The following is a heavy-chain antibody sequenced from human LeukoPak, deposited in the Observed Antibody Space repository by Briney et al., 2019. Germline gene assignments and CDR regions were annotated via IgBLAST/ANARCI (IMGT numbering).Heavy chain of an antibody. CDR1: GYTFTGYY. V-gene: IGHV1-2*02. D-gene: IGHD6-13*01. CDR2: INPNSGGT. J-gene: IGHJ4*02. CDR3: ARGAGSSWYLNYFDY. Sequence: GASVTVSFKASGYTFTGYYMHWVRQAPGQGLEWMGWINPNSGGTNFAQKFQGRVTMTRDTSISTAYMELSRLRSDDTAVYYCARGAGSSWYLNYFDYWGQGTLVTVSS.